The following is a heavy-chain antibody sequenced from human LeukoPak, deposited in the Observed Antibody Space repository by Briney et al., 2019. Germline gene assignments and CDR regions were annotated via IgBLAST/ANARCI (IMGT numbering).Heavy chain of an antibody. Sequence: SETLSLTCTVSGGSISSYYWSWIRQPPGKGLEWIGYIYTSGSTNYNPSLKSRVTISVDTSKNQFSLKLSSVTAADTAVYYCARGVLKLGYCSGRSCYSLIDAFDIWGQGTMVTVSS. J-gene: IGHJ3*02. CDR3: ARGVLKLGYCSGRSCYSLIDAFDI. CDR1: GGSISSYY. CDR2: IYTSGST. D-gene: IGHD2-15*01. V-gene: IGHV4-4*09.